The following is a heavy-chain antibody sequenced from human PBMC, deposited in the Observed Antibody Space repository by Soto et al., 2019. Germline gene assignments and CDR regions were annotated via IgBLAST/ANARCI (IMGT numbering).Heavy chain of an antibody. V-gene: IGHV5-51*01. D-gene: IGHD2-15*01. J-gene: IGHJ6*02. Sequence: GESLKISCKGSGYSFTSYWIGWVRQMPGKGLEWMGIIYPGDSDTRYSPSFQGQVTISADKSISTAYLQWSSLKASDTAMYYCARVRADLGYCSGRSCLPYYNGMDVWGQGTTVTVSS. CDR3: ARVRADLGYCSGRSCLPYYNGMDV. CDR1: GYSFTSYW. CDR2: IYPGDSDT.